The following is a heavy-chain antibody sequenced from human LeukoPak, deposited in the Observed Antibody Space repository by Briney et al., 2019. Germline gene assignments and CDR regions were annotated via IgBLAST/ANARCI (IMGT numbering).Heavy chain of an antibody. CDR3: ARAYFYDSSGYYGSVRHYYGMDV. V-gene: IGHV4-34*01. Sequence: SETLSLTCAVYGGSFSGYYWSWIRQPPGKGLEWIGEINHRGSTNYNPSLKSRVTISVDTSKNRFSLKLNSVTAADTALYYCARAYFYDSSGYYGSVRHYYGMDVWGQGTTVTVSS. CDR2: INHRGST. CDR1: GGSFSGYY. J-gene: IGHJ6*02. D-gene: IGHD3-22*01.